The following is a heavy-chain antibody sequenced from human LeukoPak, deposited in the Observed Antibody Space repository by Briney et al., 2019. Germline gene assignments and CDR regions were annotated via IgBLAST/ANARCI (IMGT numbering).Heavy chain of an antibody. CDR2: VYPGDSDT. Sequence: GESLKISCKGSAYSFTSYWIGWVRQLPGKGLEWMGIVYPGDSDTRYSPSFQGQVTISADKSISTAYLQWRSLKVSDTATYYCARGGKDDSSAYITSFFDYWGQGTLVTVSS. J-gene: IGHJ4*02. CDR1: AYSFTSYW. CDR3: ARGGKDDSSAYITSFFDY. V-gene: IGHV5-51*01. D-gene: IGHD3-22*01.